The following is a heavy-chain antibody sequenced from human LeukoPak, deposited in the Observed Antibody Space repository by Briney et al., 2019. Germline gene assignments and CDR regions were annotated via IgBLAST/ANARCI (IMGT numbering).Heavy chain of an antibody. CDR2: INPNSGGT. D-gene: IGHD3-10*01. CDR3: ARDLKLLWFGELPGYFDS. J-gene: IGHJ4*02. CDR1: GYTFTGYY. V-gene: IGHV1-2*02. Sequence: ASVKVSCKASGYTFTGYYMHWVRQAPGQGLEWMGWINPNSGGTNYAQKFQGRVTMTRDTSISTAYMELSRLRSDDTAVYYCARDLKLLWFGELPGYFDSWGQGTLVTVSS.